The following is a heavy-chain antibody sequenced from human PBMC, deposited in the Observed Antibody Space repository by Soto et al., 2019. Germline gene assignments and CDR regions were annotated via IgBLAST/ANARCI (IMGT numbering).Heavy chain of an antibody. CDR3: ARGNFAYYDFWSGSPTFDY. Sequence: GSLRLSCAASGFTFSSYSMNWVRQAPGKGLEWVSSISSSSSYIYYADSVKGRFTISRDNAKNSLYLQMNSLRAEDTAVYYCARGNFAYYDFWSGSPTFDYWGQVTLVTVSS. CDR2: ISSSSSYI. CDR1: GFTFSSYS. D-gene: IGHD3-3*01. V-gene: IGHV3-21*01. J-gene: IGHJ4*02.